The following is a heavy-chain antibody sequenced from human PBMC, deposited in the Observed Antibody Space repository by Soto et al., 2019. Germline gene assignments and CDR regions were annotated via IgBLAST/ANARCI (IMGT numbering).Heavy chain of an antibody. V-gene: IGHV5-10-1*01. Sequence: PGESLKISCKGAGYSFTSYWISWVRQIPGKGLEWMGRIDPSDSYTNYSPSFQGHVTISANKSISTAYLQWSSLKASDTAMYYSARYRGLRLLEWLRAKTPYYYYGMDACGQGTTVTVYS. CDR2: IDPSDSYT. CDR1: GYSFTSYW. CDR3: ARYRGLRLLEWLRAKTPYYYYGMDA. J-gene: IGHJ6*02. D-gene: IGHD3-3*01.